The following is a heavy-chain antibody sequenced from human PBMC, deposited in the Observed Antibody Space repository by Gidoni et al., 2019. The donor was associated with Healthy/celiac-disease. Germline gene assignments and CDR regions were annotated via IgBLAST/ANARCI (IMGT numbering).Heavy chain of an antibody. CDR3: AKDFWVRGDYYWYFDL. V-gene: IGHV3-9*01. D-gene: IGHD3-10*01. CDR2: ISWNSGSI. J-gene: IGHJ2*01. Sequence: EVQLVESGGGLVQPGRSLRLSCAASGFTFDDYAMHWVRQAPGKGLEWVSGISWNSGSIGYADSVKGRFTISRDNAKNSLYLQMNSLRAEDTALYYCAKDFWVRGDYYWYFDLWGRGTLVTVSS. CDR1: GFTFDDYA.